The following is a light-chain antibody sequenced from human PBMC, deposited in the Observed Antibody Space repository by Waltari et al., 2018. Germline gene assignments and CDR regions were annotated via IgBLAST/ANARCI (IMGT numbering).Light chain of an antibody. J-gene: IGLJ3*02. CDR3: CSYAGIGTLT. Sequence: QSALTKPASVSGSPGQSITISCTGTSSDIGGYNLVPWYQPHPGKAPKILIYEGNKQPSGVSYRFSGSKSGNTASLTISGLHTEDEADYYCCSYAGIGTLTFGGGTRVTVL. CDR2: EGN. CDR1: SSDIGGYNL. V-gene: IGLV2-23*01.